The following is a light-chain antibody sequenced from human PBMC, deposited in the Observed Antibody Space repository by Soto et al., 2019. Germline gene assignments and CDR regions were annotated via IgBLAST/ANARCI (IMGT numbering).Light chain of an antibody. V-gene: IGKV1-33*01. CDR2: DAF. CDR1: QDIKNF. CDR3: QQYDSLPPT. Sequence: DIQMTQSPSSLSASVGDSVTMTCQASQDIKNFLNWYQQKPGKAPKLLIYDAFKLDTGVPSRFSGSGCGTDFTFTISSLQPEDIATYFCQQYDSLPPTFGGGTKVEI. J-gene: IGKJ4*01.